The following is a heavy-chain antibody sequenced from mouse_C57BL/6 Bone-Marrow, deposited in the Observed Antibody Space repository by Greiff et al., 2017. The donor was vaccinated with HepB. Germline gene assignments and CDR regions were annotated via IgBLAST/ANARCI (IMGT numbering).Heavy chain of an antibody. J-gene: IGHJ4*01. CDR1: GFTFTDYY. CDR2: IRNKANGYTT. Sequence: EVKLVESGGGLVQPGGSLSLSCAASGFTFTDYYMSWVRQPPGKALEWLGFIRNKANGYTTEYSASVKGRFTISRDNSQSILYLQMNALRSEDSATYYFTSLSYYAMDYWGQGTSVTVSS. D-gene: IGHD6-1*01. V-gene: IGHV7-3*01. CDR3: TSLSYYAMDY.